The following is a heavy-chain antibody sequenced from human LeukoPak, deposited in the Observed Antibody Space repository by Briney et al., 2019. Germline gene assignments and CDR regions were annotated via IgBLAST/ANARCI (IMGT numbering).Heavy chain of an antibody. CDR1: GFTFSSHW. D-gene: IGHD1-26*01. CDR3: ARDKVVGATFFDY. J-gene: IGHJ4*02. CDR2: IKQDGTEI. Sequence: QSGGSLRLSCAASGFTFSSHWMSWVRQAPGKGPEWVANIKQDGTEIYYVDSVKGRFTISRDNAKNSLYLQMNSLRDEDTAVYYCARDKVVGATFFDYWGQGTLVTVSS. V-gene: IGHV3-7*01.